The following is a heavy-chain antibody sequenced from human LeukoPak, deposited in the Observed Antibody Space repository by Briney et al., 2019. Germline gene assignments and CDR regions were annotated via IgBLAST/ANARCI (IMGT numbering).Heavy chain of an antibody. D-gene: IGHD1-26*01. CDR3: ARGPPTTALTYFQH. V-gene: IGHV4-34*01. J-gene: IGHJ1*01. Sequence: PSETLSLTCAVSGGSVSGYYWSWIRQPPGKGREWIGEINHSGSTNYNPSLKSRVTIPVDTSKNQFSLKLSSVTAADTAVYYCARGPPTTALTYFQHWGQGTLVTVSS. CDR1: GGSVSGYY. CDR2: INHSGST.